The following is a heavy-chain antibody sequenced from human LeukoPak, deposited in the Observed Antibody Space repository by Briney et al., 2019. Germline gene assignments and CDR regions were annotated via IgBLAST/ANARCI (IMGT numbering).Heavy chain of an antibody. D-gene: IGHD3-22*01. V-gene: IGHV4-39*01. CDR2: IYYSGST. CDR3: ARPYDSSGYYYF. J-gene: IGHJ4*02. Sequence: SETLSLTCTVSGGSISSSSYYWGWIRQPPGKGLEWIGSIYYSGSTYYNPSLKSRVTISVDTSKSQFSLKLSSVTAADTAVYYCARPYDSSGYYYFWGQGTLVTVSS. CDR1: GGSISSSSYY.